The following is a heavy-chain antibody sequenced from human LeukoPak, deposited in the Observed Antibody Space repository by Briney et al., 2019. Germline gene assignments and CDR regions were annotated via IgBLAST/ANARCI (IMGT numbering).Heavy chain of an antibody. CDR1: GFTFDDYG. CDR2: IHSGGST. D-gene: IGHD1-26*01. J-gene: IGHJ4*02. V-gene: IGHV3-66*02. CDR3: ARSWDARLNFDY. Sequence: AGGSLRLSCAASGFTFDDYGMSWVRQAPGKGLEWVSVIHSGGSTYYADSVKGRFTISRDNSKNTVDLQMNDLRAEDTAVYYCARSWDARLNFDYWGQGTLVTVSS.